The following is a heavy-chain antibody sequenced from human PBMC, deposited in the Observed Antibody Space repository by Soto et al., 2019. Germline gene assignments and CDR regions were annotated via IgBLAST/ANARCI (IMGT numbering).Heavy chain of an antibody. Sequence: RGESLKISCKGSGYSFTTYWIGWVRQMPGKGLEWMGIIYPGDSETRYSPSFQGQVTISGDKSISTVFLQWTSLKASDTAVYYCERPSWEGSPSDDFDIWGQGTMVTVSS. CDR2: IYPGDSET. V-gene: IGHV5-51*01. J-gene: IGHJ3*02. D-gene: IGHD1-26*01. CDR3: ERPSWEGSPSDDFDI. CDR1: GYSFTTYW.